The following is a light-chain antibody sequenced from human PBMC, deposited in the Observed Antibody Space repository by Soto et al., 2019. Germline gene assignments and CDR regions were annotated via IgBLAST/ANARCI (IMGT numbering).Light chain of an antibody. J-gene: IGLJ1*01. Sequence: QSVLAQPASVSGSPGQSITISCTGTSSDVGGYNYVSWYQQHSGKVPKLMIYDVSNRPSGVSSRFSGSKSGNTASLTISGLQAEDEADYYCSSYTRTNTLYVFGTGTKVTVL. CDR1: SSDVGGYNY. CDR3: SSYTRTNTLYV. V-gene: IGLV2-14*03. CDR2: DVS.